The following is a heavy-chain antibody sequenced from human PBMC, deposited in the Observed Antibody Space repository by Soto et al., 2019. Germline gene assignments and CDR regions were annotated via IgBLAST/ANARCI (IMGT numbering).Heavy chain of an antibody. D-gene: IGHD2-2*01. V-gene: IGHV3-15*01. J-gene: IGHJ6*02. CDR2: IKSKTDGGTT. CDR1: GFTFSNAW. Sequence: PGGSLRLSCAASGFTFSNAWMSWVRHAPGKGLEWVGRIKSKTDGGTTDYAAPVKGRFTISRDDSKNTLYLQMNSLKTEDTAVYYCTTDPDIVVVPAAIDGMDVWGQGTTVTVS. CDR3: TTDPDIVVVPAAIDGMDV.